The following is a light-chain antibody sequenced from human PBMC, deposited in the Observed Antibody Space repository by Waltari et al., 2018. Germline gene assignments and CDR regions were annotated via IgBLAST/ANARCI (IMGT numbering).Light chain of an antibody. J-gene: IGKJ4*01. Sequence: EIVLTQSPATLSLSPGEKATLSCRASQSVSTSLTWYQQKPGQAPRLLIYDASTRATGIPVRFSGRGSGTDFTLTISSLEPEDCAVYYCQQRSTWPRLTFGGGTKVEIK. CDR3: QQRSTWPRLT. V-gene: IGKV3-11*01. CDR2: DAS. CDR1: QSVSTS.